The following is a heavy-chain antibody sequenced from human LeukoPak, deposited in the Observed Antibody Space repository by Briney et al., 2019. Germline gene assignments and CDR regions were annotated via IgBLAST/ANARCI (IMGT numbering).Heavy chain of an antibody. Sequence: SETLSLTCTVSGGSISSHYWSWIRQPAGKGLEWIGRIYTSGRTNYNPSLESRVSMSIETSKNQFSLKLNSVTAADTAVYYCARESSWYHMDVWGKGTTVSVSS. V-gene: IGHV4-4*07. D-gene: IGHD6-13*01. CDR2: IYTSGRT. CDR3: ARESSWYHMDV. CDR1: GGSISSHY. J-gene: IGHJ6*03.